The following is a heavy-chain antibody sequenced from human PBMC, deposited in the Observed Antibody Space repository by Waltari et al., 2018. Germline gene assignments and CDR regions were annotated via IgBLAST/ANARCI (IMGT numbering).Heavy chain of an antibody. J-gene: IGHJ5*02. D-gene: IGHD3-9*01. Sequence: VKPSETLSVTCIVSGGSLRDESSYWGWLRQSPEKGLEWIGHISYSGTTFYNPSLMSRVPLSVDTWKNQFSLEMTSLTAADTAVYYCARGGVNYNNWFDPWGQGTPVTVSS. CDR3: ARGGVNYNNWFDP. V-gene: IGHV4-39*01. CDR1: GGSLRDESSY. CDR2: ISYSGTT.